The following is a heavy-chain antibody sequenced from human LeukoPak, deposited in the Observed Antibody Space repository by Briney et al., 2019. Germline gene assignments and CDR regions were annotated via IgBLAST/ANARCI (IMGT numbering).Heavy chain of an antibody. D-gene: IGHD3-9*01. V-gene: IGHV3-23*01. CDR2: ISGSGGST. J-gene: IGHJ6*03. CDR3: ARDGVLRYFDWLFPYYMDV. CDR1: GFTFSSYG. Sequence: GGSLRLSCAASGFTFSSYGMSWVRQAPGKGLEWVSAISGSGGSTYYADSVKGRFTISRDNAQNSLYLQMNSLRAEDTAVYYCARDGVLRYFDWLFPYYMDVWGKGTTVTISS.